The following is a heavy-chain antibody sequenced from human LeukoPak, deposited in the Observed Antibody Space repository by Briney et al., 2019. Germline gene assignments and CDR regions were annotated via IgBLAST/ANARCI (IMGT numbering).Heavy chain of an antibody. CDR1: GLTSSSYW. CDR3: ARAPYCIGGSCRFDY. J-gene: IGHJ4*02. V-gene: IGHV3-7*03. D-gene: IGHD2-15*01. Sequence: PGGSLRLSCAGSGLTSSSYWMSSVRQAPGKGLEWVATIKQDGSEKYYVESVKGRFTISRDNAKNSLYLQMNSLRAEDTAVYYCARAPYCIGGSCRFDYWGQGTLVTVSS. CDR2: IKQDGSEK.